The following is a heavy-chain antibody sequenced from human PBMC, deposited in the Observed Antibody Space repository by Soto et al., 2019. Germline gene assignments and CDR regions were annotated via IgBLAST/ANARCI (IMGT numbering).Heavy chain of an antibody. CDR2: ISGSGGST. J-gene: IGHJ2*01. D-gene: IGHD4-17*01. CDR3: AKDLYDYGDRYWYFDL. Sequence: EVQLLESGGGLVQPGGSLRLSCAASGFTFSSYAMSWVRQAPGKGLEWVSTISGSGGSTYYADSVTGRFIISRHNSKNTLYLQMNSLRAEDTAIYYCAKDLYDYGDRYWYFDLWGRGTLVTVSS. CDR1: GFTFSSYA. V-gene: IGHV3-23*01.